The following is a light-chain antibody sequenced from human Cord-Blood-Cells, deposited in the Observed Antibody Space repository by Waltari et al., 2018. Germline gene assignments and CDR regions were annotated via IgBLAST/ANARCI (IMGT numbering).Light chain of an antibody. CDR2: EVS. Sequence: QSALTQPPSASGSPGQSVTISCTGTSSDVGGYNSVSWYQQHPGKAPKLMIYEVSKRPSGVPDRFSGSKCGNTASLTVAGLQAEDEADYYCSSYAGSNNFVFGGGTKLTVL. V-gene: IGLV2-8*01. J-gene: IGLJ3*02. CDR1: SSDVGGYNS. CDR3: SSYAGSNNFV.